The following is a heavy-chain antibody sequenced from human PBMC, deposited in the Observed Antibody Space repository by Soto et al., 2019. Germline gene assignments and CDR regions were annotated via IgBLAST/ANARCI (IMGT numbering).Heavy chain of an antibody. CDR1: GYSFTSYG. J-gene: IGHJ4*02. D-gene: IGHD6-13*01. CDR2: IRASNGNT. CDR3: ASECSGSCHDY. V-gene: IGHV1-18*01. Sequence: QVQLVQSGAEVKKPGASVKVSCKASGYSFTSYGISWVRQAPGKGLEWMGWIRASNGNTNYAHKLQGRVIMTTDTSTSTAYMELRSLRSDDTADYYCASECSGSCHDYWGQGTLVTVSS.